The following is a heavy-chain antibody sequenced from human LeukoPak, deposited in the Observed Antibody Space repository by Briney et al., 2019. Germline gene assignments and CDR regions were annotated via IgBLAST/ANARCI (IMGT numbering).Heavy chain of an antibody. D-gene: IGHD1-26*01. CDR3: ARGGSYLSAFDI. Sequence: HSGRSLRLSCSASGFTFSSYGMSWVRQAPGKGLEWVSAISGSGGSTYYADSVKGRFTISRDNSKNTLYLQMNSLRAEDTAVYYCARGGSYLSAFDIWGQGTMVTVSS. CDR2: ISGSGGST. J-gene: IGHJ3*02. V-gene: IGHV3-23*01. CDR1: GFTFSSYG.